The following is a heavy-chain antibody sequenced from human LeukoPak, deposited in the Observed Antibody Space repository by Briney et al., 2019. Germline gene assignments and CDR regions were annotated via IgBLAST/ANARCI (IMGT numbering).Heavy chain of an antibody. CDR3: ASRTGTKRTNGASPYYYYMDV. CDR2: INHSGST. CDR1: GGSISSGSYY. D-gene: IGHD2-8*01. J-gene: IGHJ6*03. Sequence: KTSETLSLTCTVSGGSISSGSYYWSWIRQPPGKGLEWIGEINHSGSTNYNPSLKSRVTISVDTSKNQFSLKLSSVTAADTAVYYCASRTGTKRTNGASPYYYYMDVWGKGTTVTVSS. V-gene: IGHV4-39*07.